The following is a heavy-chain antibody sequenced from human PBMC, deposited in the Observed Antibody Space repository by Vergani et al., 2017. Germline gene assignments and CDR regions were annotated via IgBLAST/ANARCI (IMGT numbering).Heavy chain of an antibody. CDR1: GFTFSSYS. V-gene: IGHV3-21*01. J-gene: IGHJ4*02. CDR2: ISSSSSYI. CDR3: ARVGKFGGDYVVDY. D-gene: IGHD4-17*01. Sequence: EVQLVESGGGLVKPGGSLRLSCAASGFTFSSYSMNWVRQAPGKGMEWVSSISSSSSYIYYADSVKGRFTISRDNAKNSLYLQLNSLRAEDTAVYYCARVGKFGGDYVVDYWGQGTLVTVSS.